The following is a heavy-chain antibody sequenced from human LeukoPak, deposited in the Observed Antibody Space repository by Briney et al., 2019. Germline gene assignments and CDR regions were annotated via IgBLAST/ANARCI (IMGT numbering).Heavy chain of an antibody. D-gene: IGHD6-19*01. CDR1: GGSFSGYY. CDR3: ARIQTGYRSGWYLDY. J-gene: IGHJ4*02. Sequence: PSETLSLTCAVYGGSFSGYYWSWIRQSPGKGLEWIGSIYHSGSTYYNPSLKSRVTISVDTSKNQFSLKLSSVTAADTAVYYCARIQTGYRSGWYLDYWGQGTLVTVSS. CDR2: IYHSGST. V-gene: IGHV4-34*01.